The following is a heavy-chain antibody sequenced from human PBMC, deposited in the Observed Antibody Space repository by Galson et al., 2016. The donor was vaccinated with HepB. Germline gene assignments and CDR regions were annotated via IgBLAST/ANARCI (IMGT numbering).Heavy chain of an antibody. D-gene: IGHD5-12*01. V-gene: IGHV5-51*01. CDR2: IHPGDSDT. CDR1: GYSYTSYW. Sequence: QSGAEVKKPGEALKISCKGSGYSYTSYWIGWVRQMPGKGLEWMGIIHPGDSDTRYSPSFEGQVTISADKSINTAYLQWSSLKASDTAMYYCVSEGGSGYESAFFWGQGTRVTVSS. J-gene: IGHJ4*02. CDR3: VSEGGSGYESAFF.